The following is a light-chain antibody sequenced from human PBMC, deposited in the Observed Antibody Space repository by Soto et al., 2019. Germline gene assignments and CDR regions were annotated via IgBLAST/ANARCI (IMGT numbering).Light chain of an antibody. CDR3: SSYTSSSTVV. V-gene: IGLV2-14*01. CDR1: SSDVGAYNY. CDR2: DVS. Sequence: QSALTQPASVSGSPGQSITISCTGTSSDVGAYNYVSWYQQHPGKVPKLMIYDVSNRPSGVSNRCSGSKSGNTASLTISGRQGEDEGDYYCSSYTSSSTVVFGGGTKLTVL. J-gene: IGLJ2*01.